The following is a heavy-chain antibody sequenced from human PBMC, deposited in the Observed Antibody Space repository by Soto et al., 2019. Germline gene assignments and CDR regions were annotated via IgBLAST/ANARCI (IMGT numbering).Heavy chain of an antibody. CDR2: IYYSGST. J-gene: IGHJ4*02. V-gene: IGHV4-59*08. CDR1: GGSISSYY. D-gene: IGHD4-17*01. Sequence: SETLSLTCTVSGGSISSYYWSWIRQPPGKGLEWIGYIYYSGSTKYNPSLKSRVTISVDTSKNQFSLKLSSVTAADTAVYFCARRYGDSFDYWGQGTLVTVSS. CDR3: ARRYGDSFDY.